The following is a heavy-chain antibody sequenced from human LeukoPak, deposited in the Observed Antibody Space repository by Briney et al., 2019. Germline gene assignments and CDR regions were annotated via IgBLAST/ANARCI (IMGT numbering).Heavy chain of an antibody. J-gene: IGHJ3*02. V-gene: IGHV3-48*01. D-gene: IGHD1-26*01. CDR1: GFTFSSSS. Sequence: GGSLRLSCAASGFTFSSSSMNWVRQAPGKGLEWVSYITASSSTEYYADSVKGRFTISRDNAKNSLYLQMNSLRAEDTAVYYCARDCGDSGSYYWDAFDIWGQGTMVTVSS. CDR3: ARDCGDSGSYYWDAFDI. CDR2: ITASSSTE.